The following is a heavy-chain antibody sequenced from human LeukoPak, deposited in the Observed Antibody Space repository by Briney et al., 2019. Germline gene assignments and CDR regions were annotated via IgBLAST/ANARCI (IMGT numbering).Heavy chain of an antibody. D-gene: IGHD6-19*01. CDR1: AYSFTIYC. CDR3: ARLTLSSGWFVF. Sequence: GESLKISCKGAAYSFTIYCFGWVRQMPGKGLEWMGIIYPGDSDTRYSPSFQGQVTISADKSISTAYLQLSSLKASDTAMYYCARLTLSSGWFVFWDQGTLVTVSS. CDR2: IYPGDSDT. V-gene: IGHV5-51*01. J-gene: IGHJ4*02.